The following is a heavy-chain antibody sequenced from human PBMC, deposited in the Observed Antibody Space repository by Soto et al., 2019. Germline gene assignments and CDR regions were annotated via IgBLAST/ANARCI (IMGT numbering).Heavy chain of an antibody. CDR2: IYHSGST. CDR3: GRGDYANAFDI. V-gene: IGHV4-30-2*01. Sequence: SETLSLTCALTSTSIISGAYSCNWIRQPPGKGLEWIGNIYHSGSTYYNASLKSRVTISVDRSKNQFSLKLSSVTAADTAVYYCGRGDYANAFDIWGQGTMVT. CDR1: STSIISGAYS. J-gene: IGHJ3*02. D-gene: IGHD4-17*01.